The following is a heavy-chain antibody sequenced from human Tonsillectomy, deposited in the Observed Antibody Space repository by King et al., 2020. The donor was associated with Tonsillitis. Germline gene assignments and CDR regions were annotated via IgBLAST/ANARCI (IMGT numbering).Heavy chain of an antibody. CDR1: GFTFSDYY. J-gene: IGHJ3*02. CDR2: ISSSGSTI. V-gene: IGHV3-11*01. D-gene: IGHD2-8*01. Sequence: VQLVESGGGLVKPGGSLRLSCAASGFTFSDYYMSWIRQAPGKGLEWVSYISSSGSTIYYADSVRGRFTISRDNAKNSLYLQMNSLRAEDTAVYYCARVLMVYAIPVNGAFDIWGQGTMVTVSS. CDR3: ARVLMVYAIPVNGAFDI.